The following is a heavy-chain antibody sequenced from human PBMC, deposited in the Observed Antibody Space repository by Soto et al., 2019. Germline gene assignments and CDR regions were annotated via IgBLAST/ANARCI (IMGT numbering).Heavy chain of an antibody. Sequence: GASVNVSCMASGYTFTSYVITWVRQAPGQGLELMGWISAYNGNTNYAQKLQGRVTMTTDTSTSTAYMELRSLRSDDTAVYYCARFPRPYYYDSSGPHDAFDIWGQGTMVTVSS. CDR1: GYTFTSYV. V-gene: IGHV1-18*01. CDR3: ARFPRPYYYDSSGPHDAFDI. CDR2: ISAYNGNT. D-gene: IGHD3-22*01. J-gene: IGHJ3*02.